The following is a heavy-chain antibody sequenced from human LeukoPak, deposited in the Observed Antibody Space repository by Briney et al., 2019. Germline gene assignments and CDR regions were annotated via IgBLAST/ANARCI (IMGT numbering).Heavy chain of an antibody. CDR1: GGSISSYY. V-gene: IGHV4-59*12. CDR2: IYYSGST. Sequence: PSETLSLTCTVSGGSISSYYWSWLRQPPGKGLEWIGYIYYSGSTNYNPSLKSRVTISVDTSKNQFSLKLSSVTAADTAVYYCARGGGSYYPDYWGQGTLVTVSS. J-gene: IGHJ4*02. CDR3: ARGGGSYYPDY. D-gene: IGHD1-26*01.